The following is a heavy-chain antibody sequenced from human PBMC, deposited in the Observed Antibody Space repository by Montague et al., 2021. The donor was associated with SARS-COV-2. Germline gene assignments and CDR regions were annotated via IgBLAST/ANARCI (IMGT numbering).Heavy chain of an antibody. CDR2: IYSNGDK. Sequence: ALVKPTQTLTLTCTFSGFPLSTPNVGVAWIRQPPGKALEWLAVIYSNGDKRYSPSLQRRLTITKDTSRNQVVVSLTNVDPLDTATYYCAHLIRYYDIFTGIPFDDWGQGTQVTVSS. J-gene: IGHJ4*02. CDR1: GFPLSTPNVG. CDR3: AHLIRYYDIFTGIPFDD. V-gene: IGHV2-5*01. D-gene: IGHD3-9*01.